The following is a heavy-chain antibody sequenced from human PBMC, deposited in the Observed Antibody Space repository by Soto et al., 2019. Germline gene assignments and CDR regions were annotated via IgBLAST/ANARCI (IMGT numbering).Heavy chain of an antibody. D-gene: IGHD1-7*01. CDR2: ISYDGSKK. CDR1: GFTFNIYA. J-gene: IGHJ4*02. Sequence: QVQLVESGGDVVQPGRSLRVSCAASGFTFNIYAIHWVRQAPGKGLEWVAVISYDGSKKYYADSVEGRFTVSRDNSKNTLYLQMNSLRADDTAVYYCAKDGVSWGISGTTFHWGQGTLVTVSS. V-gene: IGHV3-30*18. CDR3: AKDGVSWGISGTTFH.